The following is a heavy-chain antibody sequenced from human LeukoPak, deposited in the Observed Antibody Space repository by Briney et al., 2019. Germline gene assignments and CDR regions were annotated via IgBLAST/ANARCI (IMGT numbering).Heavy chain of an antibody. CDR2: IIPILGIA. CDR1: GGTFSSYA. V-gene: IGHV1-69*04. D-gene: IGHD2-2*01. Sequence: GASVKVSCKASGGTFSSYAISWVRQAPGQGLEWMGRIIPILGIANYAQKFQGRVTITADKSTSTAYMELSSLRSEDTAVYYCARVPSRGYCSSTSCSYYYYGMGVWGQVTTVTVSS. J-gene: IGHJ6*02. CDR3: ARVPSRGYCSSTSCSYYYYGMGV.